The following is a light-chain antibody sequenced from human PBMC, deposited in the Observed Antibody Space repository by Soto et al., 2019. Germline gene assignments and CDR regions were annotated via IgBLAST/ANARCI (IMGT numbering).Light chain of an antibody. Sequence: QSVLAQPASVSGSPGQSITISCTGTSSDVGGYNFVSWYQHHPGKAPKLIIYDVTNRPSGISNRFSGSKPGNTASLTISGLQAEDEADYYCTSYTSSITYVFGTGTKVTVL. CDR2: DVT. J-gene: IGLJ1*01. CDR3: TSYTSSITYV. V-gene: IGLV2-14*03. CDR1: SSDVGGYNF.